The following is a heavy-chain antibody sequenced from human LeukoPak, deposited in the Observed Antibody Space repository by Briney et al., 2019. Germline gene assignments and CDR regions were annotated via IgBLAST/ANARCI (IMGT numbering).Heavy chain of an antibody. Sequence: PGGSLRLSCAASGFTFSSYSMNWVRQAPGKGLEWVSAISGSGGSTYYADSVKGRFTISRDNSKNTLYLQMNSLRAEDTAVYYCAKDRAGIFVRPNWFDPWGQGTLVTVSS. CDR3: AKDRAGIFVRPNWFDP. CDR2: ISGSGGST. J-gene: IGHJ5*02. V-gene: IGHV3-23*01. D-gene: IGHD2-15*01. CDR1: GFTFSSYS.